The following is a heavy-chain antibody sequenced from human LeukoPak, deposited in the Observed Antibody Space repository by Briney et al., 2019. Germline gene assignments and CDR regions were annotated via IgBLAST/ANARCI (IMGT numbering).Heavy chain of an antibody. V-gene: IGHV5-51*01. J-gene: IGHJ4*02. D-gene: IGHD7-27*01. Sequence: GESLKISCKGSGYSFTSDWIGWVRQMPGKGLGWMGIIYPGDSDTRYSPSFQGQVTISPHKSITTAYLPWSRLQASHTAMYYCARLHEAWGSGYFDYWGQGTLLTVPS. CDR3: ARLHEAWGSGYFDY. CDR2: IYPGDSDT. CDR1: GYSFTSDW.